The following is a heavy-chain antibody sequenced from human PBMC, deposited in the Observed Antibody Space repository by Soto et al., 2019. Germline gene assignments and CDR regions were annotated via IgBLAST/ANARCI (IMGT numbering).Heavy chain of an antibody. J-gene: IGHJ6*02. V-gene: IGHV1-18*01. D-gene: IGHD3-16*01. Sequence: QVQLVQSGAEVKKPGASVKVSCKASGYTFTSYGISWVRQAPGQGLEWMGWISPYNGNTNYAQKLQGRVTMTTDTXTXTXXMELRSLRSDDTAVYYCARGIGGYFGVDYYYGMDVWAQGTTVTVSS. CDR1: GYTFTSYG. CDR2: ISPYNGNT. CDR3: ARGIGGYFGVDYYYGMDV.